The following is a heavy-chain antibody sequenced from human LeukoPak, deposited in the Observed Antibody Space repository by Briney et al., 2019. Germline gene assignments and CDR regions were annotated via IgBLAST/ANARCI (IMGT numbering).Heavy chain of an antibody. CDR3: AKGVAVASPYYFDY. D-gene: IGHD6-19*01. CDR1: GFTFNTYA. J-gene: IGHJ4*02. Sequence: PGGSLRLSCVASGFTFNTYAMYWVRQAPGKGLEWVSGVFGSGGSAHYADSVKGRFTISRDNSKNTVYLQMNSLRAEDTAVYYCAKGVAVASPYYFDYWGQGTLVTVSS. CDR2: VFGSGGSA. V-gene: IGHV3-23*01.